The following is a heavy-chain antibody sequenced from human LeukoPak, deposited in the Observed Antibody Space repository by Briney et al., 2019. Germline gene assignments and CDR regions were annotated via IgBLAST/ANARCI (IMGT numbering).Heavy chain of an antibody. D-gene: IGHD6-6*01. Sequence: ASVKVSCKASGYTFTSYDINWVRQATGQGLEWMGWMNPNSGNTGYAQKFQGRVTMTRNTFISTAYMELSSLRSEDTAVYYCARGHIEKQLLPYYYYYYYMDVWGKGTTVTVSS. V-gene: IGHV1-8*01. CDR1: GYTFTSYD. J-gene: IGHJ6*03. CDR3: ARGHIEKQLLPYYYYYYYMDV. CDR2: MNPNSGNT.